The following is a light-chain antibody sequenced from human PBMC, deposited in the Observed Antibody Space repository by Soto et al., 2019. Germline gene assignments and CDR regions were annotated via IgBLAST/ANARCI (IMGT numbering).Light chain of an antibody. V-gene: IGKV1-5*01. Sequence: DIQMTQSPSTLSASVGDRVTITCRASQSVSSWLAWNQQKPGKAPKLLIYDASSFESGVPSRFSGSGSGTEFPLTISSLQPDDFATYYCQHYKSYFFTFGPGTKVEIK. CDR3: QHYKSYFFT. CDR2: DAS. CDR1: QSVSSW. J-gene: IGKJ3*01.